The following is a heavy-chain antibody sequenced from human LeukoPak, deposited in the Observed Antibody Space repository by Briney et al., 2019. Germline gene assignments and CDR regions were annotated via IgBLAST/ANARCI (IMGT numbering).Heavy chain of an antibody. D-gene: IGHD3-3*01. CDR2: IYHSGST. J-gene: IGHJ2*01. CDR3: AREDYDDSGAWYFDL. CDR1: GGSISRSNW. Sequence: SETLSLTCAVSGGSISRSNWWSWVRQSPGKGLEWIGVIYHSGSTNYNPSLKSRVTISVDKSKNQFSLKLTSVTAADTAVYYCAREDYDDSGAWYFDLWGRGTLVIVSS. V-gene: IGHV4-4*02.